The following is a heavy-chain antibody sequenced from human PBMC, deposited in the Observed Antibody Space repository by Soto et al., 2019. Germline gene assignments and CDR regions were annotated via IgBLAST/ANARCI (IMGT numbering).Heavy chain of an antibody. CDR2: IYYDGSKK. CDR3: ARDGGGSYYYFDY. D-gene: IGHD1-26*01. V-gene: IGHV3-33*01. CDR1: GFIFSTYA. J-gene: IGHJ4*02. Sequence: QVQLVESGGGVVQPGRSLRLSCAASGFIFSTYAMHWVRQAPGKGLEWVAIIYYDGSKKYYADSVKGRFTISRDNSKNTLYLQMNSLRAEDTAVYCCARDGGGSYYYFDYWGQGTLVTVSS.